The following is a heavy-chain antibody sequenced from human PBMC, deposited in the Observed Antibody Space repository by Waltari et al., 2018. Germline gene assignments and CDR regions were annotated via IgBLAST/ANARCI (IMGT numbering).Heavy chain of an antibody. CDR1: GCSIRRGFYF. CDR3: ARGEWGGSYFDY. Sequence: QVPPQESGPGMVKPSPHLSLTCTVPGCSIRRGFYFLTWARPPPGKGLELIGRIYTSGSTNYNPSLKSRVTISVDTSKNQFSLKLSSVTAADTAVYYWARGEWGGSYFDYWGQGTLVTVSS. J-gene: IGHJ4*02. V-gene: IGHV4-61*02. D-gene: IGHD1-26*01. CDR2: IYTSGST.